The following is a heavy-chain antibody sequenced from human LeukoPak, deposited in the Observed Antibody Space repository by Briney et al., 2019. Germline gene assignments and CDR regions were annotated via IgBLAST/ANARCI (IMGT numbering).Heavy chain of an antibody. J-gene: IGHJ4*02. CDR2: IYYSGRT. CDR1: GGSLSRYY. Sequence: SGTLSLTCTVSGGSLSRYYWSWVRQPPGEGVGWIGYIYYSGRTNYNPSLKSRVTISVDTSENHCSLKLSSVTAADTAVYYCARESYYYESSGYYPYYFDYWGQGILVTVSP. CDR3: ARESYYYESSGYYPYYFDY. D-gene: IGHD3-22*01. V-gene: IGHV4-59*01.